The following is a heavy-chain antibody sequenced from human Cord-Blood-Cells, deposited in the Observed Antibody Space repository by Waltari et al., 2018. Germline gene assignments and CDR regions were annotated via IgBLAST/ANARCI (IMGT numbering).Heavy chain of an antibody. D-gene: IGHD1-26*01. Sequence: QVQLVQSGAEVKKPGSSVKVSCKASGGTFRSVAITWVRPPPGQGLEWMGGIIPIFGTANYAQKFQGRVTITADKSTSTAYMELSSLRSEDTAVYYCARGPGIVGANWFDPWGQGTLVTVSS. CDR3: ARGPGIVGANWFDP. V-gene: IGHV1-69*06. J-gene: IGHJ5*02. CDR1: GGTFRSVA. CDR2: IIPIFGTA.